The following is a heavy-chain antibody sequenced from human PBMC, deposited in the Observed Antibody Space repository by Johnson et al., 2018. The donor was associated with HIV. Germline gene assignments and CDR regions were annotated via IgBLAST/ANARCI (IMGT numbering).Heavy chain of an antibody. J-gene: IGHJ3*02. D-gene: IGHD6-13*01. Sequence: QVQLVESGGGVVQPGRSLRLSCAASGFTFSSYAMHWVRQAPGKGLEWVSVIYSGGSTYYADSVQGRLTISRENAKNSLYLHMNSLRAEDTAVYYCARVGQQSNAFDIWGQGTMVTVSS. CDR2: IYSGGST. CDR1: GFTFSSYA. CDR3: ARVGQQSNAFDI. V-gene: IGHV3-NL1*01.